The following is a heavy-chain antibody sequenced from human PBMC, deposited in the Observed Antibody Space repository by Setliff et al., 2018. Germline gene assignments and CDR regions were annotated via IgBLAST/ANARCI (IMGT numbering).Heavy chain of an antibody. CDR1: GYTFTDYY. J-gene: IGHJ4*02. CDR3: ARDLRAATATGEYYFDF. Sequence: ASVKVSCKASGYTFTDYYIQWVRQAPGQGLEWMGWINPNTGSTYYRQRFQGRVAMTRDTSISTAYMDVNRLKSDDTAVYYCARDLRAATATGEYYFDFWGQGTLVTVSS. V-gene: IGHV1-2*02. CDR2: INPNTGST. D-gene: IGHD6-13*01.